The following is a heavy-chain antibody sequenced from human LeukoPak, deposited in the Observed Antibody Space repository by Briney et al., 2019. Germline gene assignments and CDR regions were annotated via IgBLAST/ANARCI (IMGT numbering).Heavy chain of an antibody. CDR3: AKAKYGSRAPDQGFQH. J-gene: IGHJ1*01. CDR2: IRYDGSNK. V-gene: IGHV3-30*02. CDR1: GFTFSSYG. D-gene: IGHD6-6*01. Sequence: PGGSLRLSCAASGFTFSSYGMHWVRQAPGKGLEWVAFIRYDGSNKYYADSVKGRFTISRDNSKNTLYLQMNSLRAEDTAVYYCAKAKYGSRAPDQGFQHWGQGTLVTVSS.